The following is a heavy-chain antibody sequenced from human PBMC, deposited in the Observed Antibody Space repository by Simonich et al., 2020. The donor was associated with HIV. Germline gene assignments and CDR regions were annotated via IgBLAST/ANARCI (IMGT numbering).Heavy chain of an antibody. D-gene: IGHD1-26*01. J-gene: IGHJ4*02. CDR1: HGSFSDYY. V-gene: IGHV4-34*01. Sequence: QVELQQWGAGLLKPSETLSLTCAVFHGSFSDYYWSWIRQPPGKGLEWIGEINHSGSTKDNPSLKSRVTISVDTAKKQISLRLSSVTAADTALYYCARHRPSGNYLYEVDYFDFWGQGTLVTVSS. CDR2: INHSGST. CDR3: ARHRPSGNYLYEVDYFDF.